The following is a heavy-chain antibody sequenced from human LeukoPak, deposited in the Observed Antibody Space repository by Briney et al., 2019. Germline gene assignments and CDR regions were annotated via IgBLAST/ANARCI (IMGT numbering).Heavy chain of an antibody. CDR3: ARDHHHRLWDDYYYYMDV. Sequence: GGSLRLSCAASGFTFSNNWMSWVRQAPGKGLEWVANIKQDGSDKYYVDSVKGRFTISRDNAKNSLYLQMNSLRAEDTAVYYCARDHHHRLWDDYYYYMDVWGKGTTVTISS. D-gene: IGHD3-16*02. J-gene: IGHJ6*03. CDR1: GFTFSNNW. V-gene: IGHV3-7*01. CDR2: IKQDGSDK.